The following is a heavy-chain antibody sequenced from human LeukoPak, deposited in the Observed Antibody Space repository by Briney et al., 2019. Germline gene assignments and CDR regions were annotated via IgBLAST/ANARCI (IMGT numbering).Heavy chain of an antibody. CDR1: GYSFTSYW. V-gene: IGHV5-51*01. CDR3: ARQDYGGNAVFLY. CDR2: IYPGDSDT. D-gene: IGHD4-23*01. J-gene: IGHJ4*02. Sequence: GESLKISCTGSGYSFTSYWIGWVRQMPGKGLEWVGIIYPGDSDTRYSPTFQGQVTTSADKSISTAYLQWSSLKASDTAMYYCARQDYGGNAVFLYWGQGTLVTVSS.